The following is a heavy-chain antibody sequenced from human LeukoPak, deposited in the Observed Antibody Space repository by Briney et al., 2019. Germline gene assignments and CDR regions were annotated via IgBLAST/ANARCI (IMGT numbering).Heavy chain of an antibody. CDR1: GYTFTRHY. D-gene: IGHD2-8*01. CDR2: INPSSGGT. Sequence: ASVKVSCKASGYTFTRHYMNWVRQAPGQGLEWMGKINPSSGGTSYAQKFQGRVTMTRDTSTSTVYMELTSLRSEDTAVYYCARDGLYCTNGVCSSDIWGQGTLVTVSS. CDR3: ARDGLYCTNGVCSSDI. V-gene: IGHV1-46*01. J-gene: IGHJ3*02.